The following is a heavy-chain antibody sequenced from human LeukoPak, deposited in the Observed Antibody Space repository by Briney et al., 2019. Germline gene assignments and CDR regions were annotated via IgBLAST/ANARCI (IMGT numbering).Heavy chain of an antibody. Sequence: KPAETLSLTCTVSGDSVSSNYRRWVRQPPGKGLEWIGYIYDGGSTKYKPPLKRRVTISVDTSKNQFSLKLNAVTAADTAVYDCARGGAGNCGGACYRNWFDPGGQRTLVTVSS. CDR1: GDSVSSNY. V-gene: IGHV4-59*02. J-gene: IGHJ5*02. CDR2: IYDGGST. CDR3: ARGGAGNCGGACYRNWFDP. D-gene: IGHD2-21*02.